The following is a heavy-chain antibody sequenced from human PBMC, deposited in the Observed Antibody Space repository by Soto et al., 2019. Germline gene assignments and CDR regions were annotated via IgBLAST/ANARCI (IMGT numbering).Heavy chain of an antibody. V-gene: IGHV3-53*01. Sequence: EVQLVESGGGLIQPGGSLRLSCAASGFTVSSNYRSWVRQAPGKGLEWVSVIYSGGSTYYADSVKGRFTISRDKSKNTLYLQMNSLRAEDTAVYYCARDRVESGYPEYFQHWGQGTLVTVSS. J-gene: IGHJ1*01. CDR1: GFTVSSNY. CDR2: IYSGGST. D-gene: IGHD3-22*01. CDR3: ARDRVESGYPEYFQH.